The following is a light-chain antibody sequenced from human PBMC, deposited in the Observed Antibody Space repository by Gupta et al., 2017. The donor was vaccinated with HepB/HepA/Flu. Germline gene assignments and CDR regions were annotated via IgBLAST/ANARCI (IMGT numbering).Light chain of an antibody. V-gene: IGKV1-39*01. J-gene: IGKJ4*01. Sequence: DIQMTQSPSSLSASIGDRVTITSRASQSIRNNLNWYQQKAGKAPKLLIYAVSNLQSGVPSRFSGGGSGTEFTLTINNLQPEDFATYYCQQGYIMPRLTFGGGTKVEI. CDR3: QQGYIMPRLT. CDR1: QSIRNN. CDR2: AVS.